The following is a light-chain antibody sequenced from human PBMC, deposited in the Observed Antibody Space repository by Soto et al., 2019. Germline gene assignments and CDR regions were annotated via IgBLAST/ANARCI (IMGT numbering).Light chain of an antibody. CDR1: QSVSSY. CDR2: DAS. J-gene: IGKJ5*01. Sequence: ELVLTQSPATLSLSPGERATLSCRASQSVSSYLAWYQQKPCQAPRLLIYDASNRATGIPARFSGSGSGTDFTLTISSLEPEDFAVYYCQQRSNWPPITSGQGTRVEIK. CDR3: QQRSNWPPIT. V-gene: IGKV3-11*01.